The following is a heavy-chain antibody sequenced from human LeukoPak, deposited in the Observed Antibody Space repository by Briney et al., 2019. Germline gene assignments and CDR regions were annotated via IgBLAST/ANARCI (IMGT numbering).Heavy chain of an antibody. Sequence: GGSLRLSCAASGFTFSSYAMHWVRQAPGKGLEWVAVISYDGSNKYYADSVKGRFTISRDNSKNTLYLQMNSLRAEDTAVYYCARDLGLRVAAPYYYGMDVWGQGTTVTVSS. CDR1: GFTFSSYA. J-gene: IGHJ6*02. V-gene: IGHV3-30-3*01. CDR2: ISYDGSNK. D-gene: IGHD2-15*01. CDR3: ARDLGLRVAAPYYYGMDV.